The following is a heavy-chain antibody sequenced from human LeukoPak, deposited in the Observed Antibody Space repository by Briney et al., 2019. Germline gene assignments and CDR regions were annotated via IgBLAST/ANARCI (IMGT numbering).Heavy chain of an antibody. CDR2: ISGSGSST. Sequence: VGTLRLSCAASGFTFSSCAMSWVRQAPGKGLEWVSSISGSGSSTFYADPAKGRFTISSDNSKNTLYLQMNSLRAEYTAVYYCTESLYDSGGYDHCWGQGTLVTVSS. J-gene: IGHJ4*02. CDR3: TESLYDSGGYDHC. D-gene: IGHD3-22*01. CDR1: GFTFSSCA. V-gene: IGHV3-23*01.